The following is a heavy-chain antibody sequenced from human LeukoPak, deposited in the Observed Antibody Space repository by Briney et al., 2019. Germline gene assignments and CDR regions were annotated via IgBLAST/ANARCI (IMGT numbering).Heavy chain of an antibody. D-gene: IGHD3-22*01. Sequence: GGSLRLSCAASGFTFSNYWMHWVRQAPGKGLVWVSRINSDGINTSYADSVKGRFTISRDNAKNTLNLQMNSLRAEDTAVYYCASSSDYYSWYFDYWGQGTLVTVSS. CDR2: INSDGINT. CDR1: GFTFSNYW. V-gene: IGHV3-74*01. CDR3: ASSSDYYSWYFDY. J-gene: IGHJ4*02.